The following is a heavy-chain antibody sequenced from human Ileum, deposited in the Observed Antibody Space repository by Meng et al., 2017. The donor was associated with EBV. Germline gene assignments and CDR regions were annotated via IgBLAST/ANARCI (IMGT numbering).Heavy chain of an antibody. D-gene: IGHD6-13*01. J-gene: IGHJ4*02. Sequence: GKRQESVPGRVKPSGTLSLTGAVSGGSISSSNWWSWVRQPPGKGLEWIGEIYHSGSTNYNPSLKSRVTISVDKSKNQFSLKLSSVTAADTAVYYCAREVAAAGGFDYWGQGTLVTVSS. CDR1: GGSISSSNW. V-gene: IGHV4-4*02. CDR2: IYHSGST. CDR3: AREVAAAGGFDY.